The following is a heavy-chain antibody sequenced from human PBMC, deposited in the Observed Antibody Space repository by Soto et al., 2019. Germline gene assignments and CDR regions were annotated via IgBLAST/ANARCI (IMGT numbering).Heavy chain of an antibody. Sequence: GASVKVSCKASGYTFTSYYMHWVRQAPGQGLEWMGIINPSGGSTSYAQKFQGRVTMTRDTSTSTVYMELSSLRSEDTAVYYCASLLSYYYDSSGPPYGMDVWGQGTTVTVS. CDR1: GYTFTSYY. CDR3: ASLLSYYYDSSGPPYGMDV. D-gene: IGHD3-22*01. CDR2: INPSGGST. J-gene: IGHJ6*02. V-gene: IGHV1-46*03.